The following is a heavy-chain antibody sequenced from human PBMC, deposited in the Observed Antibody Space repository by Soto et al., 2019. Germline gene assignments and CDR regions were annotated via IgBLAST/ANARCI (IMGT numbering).Heavy chain of an antibody. CDR2: IWYDGSNK. D-gene: IGHD3-3*01. CDR3: ARDAPPNYDFWSGYYTQDYYYYYGMDV. V-gene: IGHV3-33*01. J-gene: IGHJ6*02. CDR1: GFTFSSYG. Sequence: SLRLSCAASGFTFSSYGMHWVRQAPGKGLEWVAVIWYDGSNKYYADSVKGRFTISRDNSKNTLYLQMNSLRAEDTAVYYCARDAPPNYDFWSGYYTQDYYYYYGMDVWGQGTTVTVS.